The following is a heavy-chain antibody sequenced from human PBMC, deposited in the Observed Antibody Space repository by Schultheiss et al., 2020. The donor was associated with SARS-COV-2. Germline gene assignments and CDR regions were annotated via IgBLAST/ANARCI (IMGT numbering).Heavy chain of an antibody. Sequence: GGSLRLSCAASGFTFSSYWMHWVRQAPGKGLEWVSGISWNSGSIGYADSVKGRFTISRDNAKNSLYLQMNSLRAEDTAVYYCARGRLRKDYWGQGTLVTVSS. J-gene: IGHJ4*02. CDR3: ARGRLRKDY. D-gene: IGHD4-17*01. V-gene: IGHV3-48*01. CDR1: GFTFSSYW. CDR2: ISWNSGSI.